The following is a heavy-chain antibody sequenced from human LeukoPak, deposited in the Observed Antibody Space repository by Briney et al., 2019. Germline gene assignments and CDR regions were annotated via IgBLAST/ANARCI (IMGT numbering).Heavy chain of an antibody. J-gene: IGHJ6*03. CDR1: GFTFSDYA. CDR2: ISSNGLST. V-gene: IGHV3-64*01. Sequence: GGSQRLSCVASGFTFSDYATHWVRQAPGKGLEYVSAISSNGLSTYYANSVKGRFTISRDSSKNTLYLQMGSLRAEDMAVYYCAREGQEYYYYMDVWGKGTTVTVSS. CDR3: AREGQEYYYYMDV.